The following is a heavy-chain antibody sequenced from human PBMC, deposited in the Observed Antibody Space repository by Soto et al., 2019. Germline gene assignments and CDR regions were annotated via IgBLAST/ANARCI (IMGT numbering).Heavy chain of an antibody. J-gene: IGHJ4*02. Sequence: EVQLVESGGGLVQPGRSLRLSCAASGFTFDDYAMHWVRQAPGKGLEWVSGISWNSGSIGYADSVKGRFTISRDNAKNSLYLQMNSLRAEDTALYYCAKERRYYGSGSYAFDYWGQGTLVTVSS. V-gene: IGHV3-9*01. CDR3: AKERRYYGSGSYAFDY. D-gene: IGHD3-10*01. CDR2: ISWNSGSI. CDR1: GFTFDDYA.